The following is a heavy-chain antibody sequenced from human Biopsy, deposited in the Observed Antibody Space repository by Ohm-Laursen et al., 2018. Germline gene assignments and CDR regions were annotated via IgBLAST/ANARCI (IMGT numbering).Heavy chain of an antibody. Sequence: SDTLSLTCTVSRDSISNYYWTWIRQSPGKGLEWIGYIYYTGSTNYNPSVKSRVTISVGTSRRQSSLKMRSVTAADTAVYYCAKGRNDNGGMYFGSWGQGTLVAVSS. CDR2: IYYTGST. D-gene: IGHD4-23*01. J-gene: IGHJ4*02. V-gene: IGHV4-59*08. CDR3: AKGRNDNGGMYFGS. CDR1: RDSISNYY.